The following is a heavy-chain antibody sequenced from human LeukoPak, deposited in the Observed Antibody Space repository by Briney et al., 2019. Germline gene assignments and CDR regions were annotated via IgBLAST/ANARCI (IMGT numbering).Heavy chain of an antibody. CDR3: ARTRFGEWLFDY. CDR2: IYYSGST. J-gene: IGHJ4*02. CDR1: GGSISSSSYY. V-gene: IGHV4-39*07. D-gene: IGHD3-10*01. Sequence: PSETLSLTCTVSGGSISSSSYYWGWLRQPPGKGLEWIGSIYYSGSTYYNPSLKSRVTISVDTSKNQFSLKLSSVTAADTAVYYCARTRFGEWLFDYWGQGTLVTVST.